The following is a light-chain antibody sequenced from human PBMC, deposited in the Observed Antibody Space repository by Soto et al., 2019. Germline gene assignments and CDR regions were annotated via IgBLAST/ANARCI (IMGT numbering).Light chain of an antibody. CDR1: QGISSY. V-gene: IGKV1-8*01. J-gene: IGKJ3*01. CDR3: QQYYSYPFT. Sequence: ALRMTQSPSSFSASTGDRVTITCRASQGISSYLAWYQQKPGKAPKRLIYAASTLQSGVPSRFSGSGSGTDFTLTISCLQSEDFATYYCQQYYSYPFTFGPGTKVDIK. CDR2: AAS.